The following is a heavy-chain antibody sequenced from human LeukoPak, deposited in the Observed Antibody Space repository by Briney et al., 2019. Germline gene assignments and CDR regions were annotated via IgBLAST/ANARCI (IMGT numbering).Heavy chain of an antibody. CDR3: ARDESSGSYGPNLDY. D-gene: IGHD1-26*01. V-gene: IGHV1-2*02. Sequence: GASVKVSCKASGYTFTGYYMHWVRQAPGQGLEWMGWINPNSGGTNYAQKLQGRVTMTTDTSTSTAYMELRSLRSDDTAVYYCARDESSGSYGPNLDYWGQGTLVTVSS. CDR2: INPNSGGT. CDR1: GYTFTGYY. J-gene: IGHJ4*02.